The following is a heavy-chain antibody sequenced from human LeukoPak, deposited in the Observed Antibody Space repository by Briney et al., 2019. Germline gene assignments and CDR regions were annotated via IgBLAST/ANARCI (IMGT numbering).Heavy chain of an antibody. CDR3: ARDYYDSSGYYGGGY. D-gene: IGHD3-22*01. CDR2: IYYSGST. V-gene: IGHV4-59*01. J-gene: IGHJ4*02. Sequence: SETLSLTCTVSGGSISSYYWTWIRQPPGKGLEWLGYIYYSGSTNYNPSLKSRVTISLDTSKNQFSLRLTSVTAADTAVYYCARDYYDSSGYYGGGYWGQGTLVTVSS. CDR1: GGSISSYY.